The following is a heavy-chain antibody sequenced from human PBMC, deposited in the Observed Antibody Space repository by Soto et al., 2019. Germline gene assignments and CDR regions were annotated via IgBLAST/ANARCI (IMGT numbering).Heavy chain of an antibody. CDR1: GDSVSSNSAA. D-gene: IGHD6-19*01. CDR2: TYYRSKWYN. J-gene: IGHJ6*02. CDR3: ARGSYSSGWYRGYYYYGMDV. V-gene: IGHV6-1*01. Sequence: PSQTLSLTCAISGDSVSSNSAAWNWIRQSPSRGLEWLGRTYYRSKWYNDYAVSVKSRITINPDTSKNQFSLQLNSVTPEDTAVYYCARGSYSSGWYRGYYYYGMDVWGQGTTVTVSS.